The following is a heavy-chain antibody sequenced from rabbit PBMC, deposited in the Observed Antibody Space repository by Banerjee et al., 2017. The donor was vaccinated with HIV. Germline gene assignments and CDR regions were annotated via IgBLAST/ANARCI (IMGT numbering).Heavy chain of an antibody. J-gene: IGHJ4*01. CDR2: IGAGSSGTT. Sequence: QEQLVEPGGGLVQPEGSLSLTCQASGFTLSSYWMWWVRQAPGKGLEWIACIGAGSSGTTYYASWAKGRFTISKTSSTTVTLQMTSLTAADTATYFCARDGLGGYDLIFNLWGPGTLVTVS. CDR3: ARDGLGGYDLIFNL. V-gene: IGHV1S45*01. CDR1: GFTLSSYW. D-gene: IGHD1-1*01.